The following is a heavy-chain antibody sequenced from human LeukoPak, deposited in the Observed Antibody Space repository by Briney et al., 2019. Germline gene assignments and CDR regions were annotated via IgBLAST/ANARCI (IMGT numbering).Heavy chain of an antibody. J-gene: IGHJ4*02. V-gene: IGHV3-21*01. CDR3: ARGALLGKYSNLIDY. CDR1: GFTFSSYS. Sequence: GGSLRLSCAASGFTFSSYSMNWVRQAPGKGLEWVSSISSSSSYIYYADSVKGRFTISRDNAKNSLYLQMNSLRAEDTAVYYCARGALLGKYSNLIDYWGQGTLVTVSS. CDR2: ISSSSSYI. D-gene: IGHD4-11*01.